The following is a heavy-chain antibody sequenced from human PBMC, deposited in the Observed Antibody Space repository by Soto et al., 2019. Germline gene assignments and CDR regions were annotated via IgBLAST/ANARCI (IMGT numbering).Heavy chain of an antibody. D-gene: IGHD3-3*01. CDR2: IRSRRYGGTP. J-gene: IGHJ4*02. CDR3: ATLPRNGSGSPFNC. CDR1: GFTFGDYA. Sequence: GGSLRLSCSGSGFTFGDYALTWFRQTSGKGLECVGFIRSRRYGGTPDYATSVRDRFTISRDDSRGVAYLQMNSLNSDDTGVYYCATLPRNGSGSPFNCWGQGTLVTVSS. V-gene: IGHV3-49*03.